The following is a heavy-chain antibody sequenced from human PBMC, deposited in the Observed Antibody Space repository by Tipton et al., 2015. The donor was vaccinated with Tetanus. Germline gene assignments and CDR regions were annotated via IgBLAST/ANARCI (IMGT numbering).Heavy chain of an antibody. V-gene: IGHV3-30*15. Sequence: SLRLSCAASGFTFSHFALHWVRQAPDGGLEWVAVISYDGAKEFYVDSVKGRFTVSRDNSKSTLYLQMSILRREDPAIYYCAKDRRGGYSFYYGMDVWGQGTTVTVSS. CDR3: AKDRRGGYSFYYGMDV. D-gene: IGHD3-22*01. CDR1: GFTFSHFA. J-gene: IGHJ6*02. CDR2: ISYDGAKE.